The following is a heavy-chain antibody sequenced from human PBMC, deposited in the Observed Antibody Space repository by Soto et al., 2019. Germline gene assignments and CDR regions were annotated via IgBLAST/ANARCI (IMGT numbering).Heavy chain of an antibody. V-gene: IGHV3-11*01. Sequence: PGGSLRLSCAASGFTFSDYYMSWIRQAPGKGLEWVSYISSSGSTIYYADSVKGRFTISRDNAKNSLYLQMNSLRAEDTAVYYCAREIGYGATILYYYYYYMDVWGKGTTVTVSS. J-gene: IGHJ6*03. CDR1: GFTFSDYY. D-gene: IGHD5-12*01. CDR2: ISSSGSTI. CDR3: AREIGYGATILYYYYYYMDV.